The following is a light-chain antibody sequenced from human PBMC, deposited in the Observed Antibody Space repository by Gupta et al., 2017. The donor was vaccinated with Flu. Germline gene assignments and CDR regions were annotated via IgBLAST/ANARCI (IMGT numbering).Light chain of an antibody. CDR2: AAS. Sequence: DSQMSQSPSSLSASVGDRVTITCRASQGISNYLAWFQQKTVKAPKSLIYAASSLQSGVPSKLSGSGSGTDFTLSISSLQPEDFANYCCQRKNSYPFTFGRGTKVEIK. CDR3: QRKNSYPFT. V-gene: IGKV1-16*02. CDR1: QGISNY. J-gene: IGKJ4*01.